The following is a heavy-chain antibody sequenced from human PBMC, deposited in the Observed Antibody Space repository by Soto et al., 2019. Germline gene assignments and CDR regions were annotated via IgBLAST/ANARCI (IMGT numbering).Heavy chain of an antibody. J-gene: IGHJ4*02. CDR2: IIPILGIA. CDR3: ARGQAYCGGDCYSGLLDY. CDR1: GGTFSSYT. Sequence: QVQLVQSGAEVKKPGSSVKVSCKASGGTFSSYTISWMRQAPGQGLEWMGRIIPILGIANYAQKFQGRVTITADKSTSTAYMELSSLRSEDTAVYYCARGQAYCGGDCYSGLLDYWGQGTLVTVSS. V-gene: IGHV1-69*02. D-gene: IGHD2-21*02.